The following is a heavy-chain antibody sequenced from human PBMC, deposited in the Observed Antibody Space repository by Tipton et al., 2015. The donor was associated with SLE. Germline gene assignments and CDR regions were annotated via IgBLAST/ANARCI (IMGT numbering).Heavy chain of an antibody. CDR2: IFYSGST. D-gene: IGHD2-21*01. V-gene: IGHV4-39*07. Sequence: TLSLTCTVSGGSISSSSYYWGWIRQPPGKGLEWIGNIFYSGSTYYNSSLKSRVAISVDTSKNQFSLKVSSVTAADTAVYYCARGHIDSGYFQHWGQGTLVTVSS. J-gene: IGHJ1*01. CDR3: ARGHIDSGYFQH. CDR1: GGSISSSSYY.